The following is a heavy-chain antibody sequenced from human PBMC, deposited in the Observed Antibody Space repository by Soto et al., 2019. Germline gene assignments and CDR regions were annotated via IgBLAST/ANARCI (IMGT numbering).Heavy chain of an antibody. V-gene: IGHV1-69*13. CDR1: GGTFSSYA. Sequence: VKVSCKASGGTFSSYAISWVRQAPGQGLEWMGGIIPIFGTANYAQKFQGRVTITADESTSTAYMELSSLRSEDTAVYYCARDSSSGSPFDYWGQGTLVTVSS. J-gene: IGHJ4*02. D-gene: IGHD6-19*01. CDR3: ARDSSSGSPFDY. CDR2: IIPIFGTA.